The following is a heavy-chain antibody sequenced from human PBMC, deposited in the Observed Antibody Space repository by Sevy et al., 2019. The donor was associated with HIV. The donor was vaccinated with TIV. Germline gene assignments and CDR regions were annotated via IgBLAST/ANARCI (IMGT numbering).Heavy chain of an antibody. J-gene: IGHJ6*02. CDR2: VSFDGSDK. CDR1: GFILRNYV. V-gene: IGHV3-30-3*01. CDR3: ARDQAGPSDDYYYYYGMDL. Sequence: GPLRLSCAASGFILRNYVMHWVRQAPGKGLEWVAAVSFDGSDKFYADSVKGRFTISRDNSKNRLYLQTNSLRAEDTAVYYCARDQAGPSDDYYYYYGMDLWGQGTTVTVSS. D-gene: IGHD3-10*01.